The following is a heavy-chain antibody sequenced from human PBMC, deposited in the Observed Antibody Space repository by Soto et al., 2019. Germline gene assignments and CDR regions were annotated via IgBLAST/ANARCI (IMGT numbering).Heavy chain of an antibody. CDR2: ISSTSATI. J-gene: IGHJ5*02. CDR1: GFTFNSYS. V-gene: IGHV3-48*02. D-gene: IGHD1-1*01. Sequence: HPGGSLRLSCAASGFTFNSYSMNWVRQAPGEGLEWISYISSTSATIYYADSVQGRFTVSRDNARNSLFLQMSGLRDDDTAVYYCARVRRLEEGCFDAWGQGVLVTVSS. CDR3: ARVRRLEEGCFDA.